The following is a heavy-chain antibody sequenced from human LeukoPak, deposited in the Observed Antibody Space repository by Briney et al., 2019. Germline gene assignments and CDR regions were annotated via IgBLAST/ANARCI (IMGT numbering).Heavy chain of an antibody. J-gene: IGHJ3*02. V-gene: IGHV3-23*01. D-gene: IGHD2-15*01. CDR3: ARVLCSGGTCLDAFDI. CDR2: ISGSGGST. Sequence: GGSLRLSCAASGFTFSSYAMSWVRQAPGKGLEWVSVISGSGGSTYYADSVKGRFTISRDNSKNTLYLQMNSLRAEDTAVYYCARVLCSGGTCLDAFDIWGQGTMVTVSS. CDR1: GFTFSSYA.